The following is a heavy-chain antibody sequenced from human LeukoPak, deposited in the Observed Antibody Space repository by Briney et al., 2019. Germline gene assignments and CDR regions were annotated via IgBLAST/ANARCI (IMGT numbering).Heavy chain of an antibody. Sequence: GRSLRLSCAASGFTFSSYGMHWVRQAPGKGLEWVAVISYDGSNKYYADSVKGRLTISRDNSKNTLYLQMNSLRAEDTAVYYCASTRLDYVWGSYRYGGYFDYWGQGTLVTVPS. CDR3: ASTRLDYVWGSYRYGGYFDY. V-gene: IGHV3-30*03. CDR1: GFTFSSYG. J-gene: IGHJ4*02. D-gene: IGHD3-16*02. CDR2: ISYDGSNK.